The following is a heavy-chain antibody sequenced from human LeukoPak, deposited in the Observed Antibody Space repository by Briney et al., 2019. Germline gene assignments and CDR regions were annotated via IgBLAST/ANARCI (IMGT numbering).Heavy chain of an antibody. Sequence: SVKVSCKASGGTFSSYAISWVRQAPGQGLEWMGKIIPIFGTANYAQKFQGRVTITTDESTSTAYMELSSLRSEDTAVYYCARDRGSGYSYGYDLDYWGQRTLVTVSS. J-gene: IGHJ4*02. CDR3: ARDRGSGYSYGYDLDY. CDR2: IIPIFGTA. D-gene: IGHD5-18*01. CDR1: GGTFSSYA. V-gene: IGHV1-69*05.